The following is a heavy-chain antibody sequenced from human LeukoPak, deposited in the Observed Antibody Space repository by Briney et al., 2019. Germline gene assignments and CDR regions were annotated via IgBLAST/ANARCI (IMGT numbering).Heavy chain of an antibody. CDR3: ARGLGRDCSGGSCYSQNWFDP. CDR2: MNPNSGNT. Sequence: ASVKVSCKASGYTFTSYDINWVRQAPGQGLEWMGWMNPNSGNTGYAQKFQGRVTMTRNTSISTAYMELSSLRAEDTAVYYCARGLGRDCSGGSCYSQNWFDPWGQGTLVTVSS. V-gene: IGHV1-8*01. J-gene: IGHJ5*02. CDR1: GYTFTSYD. D-gene: IGHD2-15*01.